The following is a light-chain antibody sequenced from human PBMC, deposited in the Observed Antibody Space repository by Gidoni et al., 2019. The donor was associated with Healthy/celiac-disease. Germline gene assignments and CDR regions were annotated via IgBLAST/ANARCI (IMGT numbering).Light chain of an antibody. CDR3: QQYGSSPVVT. Sequence: ELVLTQSPGPLSLSPGERATLSCRASQSVSSSYLAWYQQKPGQAPRLLIYGASSRATGIPDRFSGSGSGTDFTLTISRLEPEDFAVYYCQQYGSSPVVTFGQGTKVEIK. CDR2: GAS. CDR1: QSVSSSY. J-gene: IGKJ1*01. V-gene: IGKV3-20*01.